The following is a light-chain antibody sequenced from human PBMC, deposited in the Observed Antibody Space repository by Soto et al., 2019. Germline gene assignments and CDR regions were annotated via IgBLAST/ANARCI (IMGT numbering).Light chain of an antibody. J-gene: IGKJ5*01. Sequence: EIVLTQSPGTLSLSPGERATLSCRASQSVSNNYLAWYQQKPGQAPRLLIYGASNRATGIPARFSGSGAGTEFTLTISRLQSEDFAVYYCQQYNNWPPITFGQGTRLEIK. V-gene: IGKV3-15*01. CDR2: GAS. CDR3: QQYNNWPPIT. CDR1: QSVSNN.